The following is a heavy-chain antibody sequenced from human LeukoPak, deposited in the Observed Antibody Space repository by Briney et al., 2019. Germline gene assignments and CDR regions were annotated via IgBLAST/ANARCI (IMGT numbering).Heavy chain of an antibody. J-gene: IGHJ4*02. Sequence: SGGSLRLSCAASGFTFSSYWMTWVRQAPGKGLEWVANIKQDGSDKYYLDSVKGRFTISRDNAKNSLFLQINSLRAEDTAVYYCAGVDANWEAFDYWGQGTLVTVSS. CDR2: IKQDGSDK. CDR3: AGVDANWEAFDY. V-gene: IGHV3-7*01. CDR1: GFTFSSYW. D-gene: IGHD7-27*01.